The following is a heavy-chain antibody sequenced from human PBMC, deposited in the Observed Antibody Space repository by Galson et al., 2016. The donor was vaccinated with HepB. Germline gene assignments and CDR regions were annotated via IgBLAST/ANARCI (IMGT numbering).Heavy chain of an antibody. CDR1: GYTFINYG. CDR2: ISTYNGNT. Sequence: SVKVSCKASGYTFINYGISRVRQARGQGLEWMGWISTYNGNTNYEQKFKGRVTLTADISTSTAQMELRSLRSDDTAVYYCARDGTLSGSYYHFYGMDVWGQGTTVTVSS. D-gene: IGHD1-26*01. CDR3: ARDGTLSGSYYHFYGMDV. J-gene: IGHJ6*02. V-gene: IGHV1-18*04.